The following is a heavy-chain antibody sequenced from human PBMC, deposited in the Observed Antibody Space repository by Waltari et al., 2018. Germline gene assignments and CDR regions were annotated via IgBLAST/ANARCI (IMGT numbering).Heavy chain of an antibody. J-gene: IGHJ4*02. Sequence: EVQLLESGGNLVQPGGSLRLSCAASGFTFSNYAMTWVRQAPGKGLEWVSCISARAATTWHADSFKGRFTISRDNSRNTLYLQLDRLRAEDTAVYYCARYCTASCYGGLDYWGRGTLVTASS. CDR1: GFTFSNYA. CDR3: ARYCTASCYGGLDY. V-gene: IGHV3-23*01. D-gene: IGHD4-17*01. CDR2: ISARAATT.